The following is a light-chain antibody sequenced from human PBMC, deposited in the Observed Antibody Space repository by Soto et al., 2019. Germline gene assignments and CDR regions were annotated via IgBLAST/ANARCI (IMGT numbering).Light chain of an antibody. J-gene: IGLJ1*01. CDR2: DVN. V-gene: IGLV2-14*01. CDR1: SSDVGGYNL. Sequence: QSALTQPASVSGSPGQSITISCTGTSSDVGGYNLVSWYQQYPDKAPKLMIFDVNTRPSGVSNRLSGSKSGNTASLTISGLQAENEADYYCSSYKSSSTPPYVFGTGTKVTVL. CDR3: SSYKSSSTPPYV.